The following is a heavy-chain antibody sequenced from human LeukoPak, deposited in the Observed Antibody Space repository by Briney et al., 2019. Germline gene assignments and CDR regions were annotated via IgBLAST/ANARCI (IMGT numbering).Heavy chain of an antibody. D-gene: IGHD1-26*01. V-gene: IGHV5-51*01. CDR2: LYPGDSDT. Sequence: GESLKISCKGSGYFFANYLIGWGRQMPGKGLGWMGILYPGDSDTRYNPSFQGQVTISADKSINTAYLQWSSLMASDTAMYYCARGEPRRKGYYYAMDVWGQGTTVTVSS. CDR1: GYFFANYL. J-gene: IGHJ6*02. CDR3: ARGEPRRKGYYYAMDV.